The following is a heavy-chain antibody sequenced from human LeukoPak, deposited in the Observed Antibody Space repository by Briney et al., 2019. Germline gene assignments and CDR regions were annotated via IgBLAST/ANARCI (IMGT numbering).Heavy chain of an antibody. CDR3: ARGKRWYSYGSYFFDY. D-gene: IGHD5-18*01. V-gene: IGHV4-30-4*08. Sequence: SETLSLTCTVSGGSISSVDYYWSWIRQPPGKGLEWIGYIFYSGSTYYNPSLKSRLTISVDTSKNQFSLKLSSVTAADTAVYYCARGKRWYSYGSYFFDYWGQGTLVTVSS. CDR1: GGSISSVDYY. CDR2: IFYSGST. J-gene: IGHJ4*02.